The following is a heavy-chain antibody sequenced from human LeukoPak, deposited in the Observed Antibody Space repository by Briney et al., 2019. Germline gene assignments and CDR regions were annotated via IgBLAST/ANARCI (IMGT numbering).Heavy chain of an antibody. Sequence: SETLSLTCTVSGGSISSYYWSWIRQPPGKGLEWIGYIYYSGSTNYNPSLKSRVTISVDTSKYQFSLKLSSVTAADTAVYYCARGTPILTFDPWGQGTLVTVSS. CDR2: IYYSGST. V-gene: IGHV4-59*01. D-gene: IGHD1-14*01. J-gene: IGHJ5*02. CDR1: GGSISSYY. CDR3: ARGTPILTFDP.